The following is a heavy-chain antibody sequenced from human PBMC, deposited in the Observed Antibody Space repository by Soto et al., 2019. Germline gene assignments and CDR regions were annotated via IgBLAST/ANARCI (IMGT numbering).Heavy chain of an antibody. CDR2: IFHGGST. V-gene: IGHV4-34*12. D-gene: IGHD2-8*01. J-gene: IGHJ4*02. Sequence: SETLSLTCAVYGGSFSAYYWSWIRQPPGKGLEWIGQIFHGGSTNYSPSLKSRVTISVDTSKNLFSLELSSVTAADTAVYYCERNKSDTNTLYSLFVYVCQGTLEAVSS. CDR3: ERNKSDTNTLYSLFVY. CDR1: GGSFSAYY.